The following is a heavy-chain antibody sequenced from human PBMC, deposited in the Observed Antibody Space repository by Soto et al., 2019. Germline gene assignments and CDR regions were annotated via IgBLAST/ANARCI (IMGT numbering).Heavy chain of an antibody. CDR3: ARHGPEQQPPERSRDYYYGMDV. CDR2: IDPSDSYT. Sequence: PGESLKISCKGSGYSFTSYWISWVRQMPGKGLEWMGRIDPSDSYTNYSPSFQGHVTISADKSISTAYLQWSSLKASDTAMYYCARHGPEQQPPERSRDYYYGMDVWGQGTTATVSS. CDR1: GYSFTSYW. D-gene: IGHD6-13*01. V-gene: IGHV5-10-1*01. J-gene: IGHJ6*02.